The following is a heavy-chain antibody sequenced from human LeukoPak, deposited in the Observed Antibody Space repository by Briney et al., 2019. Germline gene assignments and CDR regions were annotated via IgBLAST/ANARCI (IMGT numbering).Heavy chain of an antibody. CDR3: AKDKGFGGFTDAFDI. Sequence: GGSLRLSCAAPGFTFDDYAMHWVRQAPGKGLEWVSLISGDGGSTYYADSVKGRFTISRDNSKNSLYLQMNSLRTEDTALYYCAKDKGFGGFTDAFDIWGQGTMVTVSS. V-gene: IGHV3-43*02. J-gene: IGHJ3*02. D-gene: IGHD3-10*01. CDR1: GFTFDDYA. CDR2: ISGDGGST.